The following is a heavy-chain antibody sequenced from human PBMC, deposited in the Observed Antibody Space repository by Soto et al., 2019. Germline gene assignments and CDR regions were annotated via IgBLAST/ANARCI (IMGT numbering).Heavy chain of an antibody. CDR3: ARYAYSNAWELDY. CDR1: GGSVSSGSYY. V-gene: IGHV4-61*01. D-gene: IGHD6-19*01. J-gene: IGHJ4*02. Sequence: PSETLSLTCTVSGGSVSSGSYYWSWIRQPPGKGLEWIGCIYYSGSTNYNPSLKSRVTISVDTSKNQFSLKLSSVTAADTAVYYCARYAYSNAWELDYWGQGTLVTVSS. CDR2: IYYSGST.